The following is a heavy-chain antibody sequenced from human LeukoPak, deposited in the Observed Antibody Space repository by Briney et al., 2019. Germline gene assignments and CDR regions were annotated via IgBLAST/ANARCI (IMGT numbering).Heavy chain of an antibody. CDR1: GYTFTSYG. Sequence: ASVKVSCKASGYTFTSYGISWVRQAPGQGLEWMGWISAYNGNTNYAQKLQGRVTMTRDTSISTAYMELSRLRSDDTAVYYCARTRITMVRGVSQNYNWFDPWGQGTLVTVSS. J-gene: IGHJ5*02. CDR2: ISAYNGNT. CDR3: ARTRITMVRGVSQNYNWFDP. D-gene: IGHD3-10*01. V-gene: IGHV1-18*01.